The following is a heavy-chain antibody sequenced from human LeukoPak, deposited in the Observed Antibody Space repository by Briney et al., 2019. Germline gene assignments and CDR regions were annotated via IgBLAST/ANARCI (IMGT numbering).Heavy chain of an antibody. J-gene: IGHJ5*02. CDR2: INPNSGGT. D-gene: IGHD6-13*01. Sequence: ASVKVSCKASGYTFTGYYTHWVRQAPGQGLEWRGWINPNSGGTNYAQKFQGRVTMTRDTSISTAYMELSRLRSDDTAVYYCARDRAGIAGKNWFDPWGQGTLVTVSS. CDR3: ARDRAGIAGKNWFDP. CDR1: GYTFTGYY. V-gene: IGHV1-2*02.